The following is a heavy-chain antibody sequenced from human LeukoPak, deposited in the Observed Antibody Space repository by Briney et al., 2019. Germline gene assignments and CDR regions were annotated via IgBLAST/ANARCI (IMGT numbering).Heavy chain of an antibody. V-gene: IGHV1-24*01. D-gene: IGHD1-1*01. CDR2: FDPEDGET. CDR3: AKYNWNSHDAFDI. Sequence: ASVKVSCKVSGYTLTELSMHWVRQAPGKGLEWRGGFDPEDGETIYAQKFKGRVTMTEDTSTATAYMELSSLRSEDTAVYYCAKYNWNSHDAFDIWGQGTMVTVSS. CDR1: GYTLTELS. J-gene: IGHJ3*02.